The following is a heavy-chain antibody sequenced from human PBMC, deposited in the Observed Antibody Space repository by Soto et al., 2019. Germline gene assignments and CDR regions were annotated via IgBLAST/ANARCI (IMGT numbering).Heavy chain of an antibody. V-gene: IGHV3-30*03. J-gene: IGHJ4*02. D-gene: IGHD3-10*01. CDR1: GFTFSSYG. CDR3: ATVLMYGSGSYYRAVDY. CDR2: ISYDGSNK. Sequence: GGSLRLSCAASGFTFSSYGMHWVCQAPGKGLEWVAVISYDGSNKYYADSVKGRFTISRDNSKNTLYLQMNSLRAEDTAVYYCATVLMYGSGSYYRAVDYWGQGTLVTSPQ.